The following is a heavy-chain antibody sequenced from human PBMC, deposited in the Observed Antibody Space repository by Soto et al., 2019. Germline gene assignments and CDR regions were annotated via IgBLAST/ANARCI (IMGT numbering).Heavy chain of an antibody. Sequence: GGSLRLSCGGSGFTFSSYAMHWVRQAPGKGLEWVAVISYDGSNKYYADSVKGRFTISRDNSKNTLYLQMNSLRAEDTAVYYCARESPIAAHFSWGQGTLVTVSS. V-gene: IGHV3-30-3*01. CDR2: ISYDGSNK. CDR3: ARESPIAAHFS. J-gene: IGHJ5*02. D-gene: IGHD6-6*01. CDR1: GFTFSSYA.